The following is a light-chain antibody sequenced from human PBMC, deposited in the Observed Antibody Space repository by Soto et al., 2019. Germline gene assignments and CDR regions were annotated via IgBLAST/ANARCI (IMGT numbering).Light chain of an antibody. J-gene: IGKJ5*01. V-gene: IGKV1-17*01. CDR1: QSISSY. Sequence: IQLARSPYSLSAAVGDRVTITGRASQSISSYLNWYQQKPGKAPKLLIYAASSLQSGVPSRFSVSGSGTEFTLTISSLQPEDFATYYCLQHNSYPITFGQRTLLEI. CDR3: LQHNSYPIT. CDR2: AAS.